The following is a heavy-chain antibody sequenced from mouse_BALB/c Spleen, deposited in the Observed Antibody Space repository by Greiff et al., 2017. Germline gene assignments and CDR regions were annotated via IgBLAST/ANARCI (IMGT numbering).Heavy chain of an antibody. D-gene: IGHD2-4*01. Sequence: EVKLMESGGGLVQPGGSRKLSCAASGFTFSSFGMHWVRQAPEKGLEWVAYISSGSSTIYYADTVKGRFTISRDNPKNTLFLQMTSLRSEDTAMYYCASRGNYAWFAYWGQGTLVTVSA. V-gene: IGHV5-17*02. CDR2: ISSGSSTI. CDR1: GFTFSSFG. CDR3: ASRGNYAWFAY. J-gene: IGHJ3*01.